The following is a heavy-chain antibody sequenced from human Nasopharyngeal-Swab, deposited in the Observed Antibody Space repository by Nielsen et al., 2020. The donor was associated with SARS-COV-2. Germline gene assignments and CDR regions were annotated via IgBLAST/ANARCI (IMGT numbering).Heavy chain of an antibody. CDR3: ARQALGYCSSTSCYTAFDY. Sequence: SETLSLTCTVSGGSISSYYWSWIRQPPGKGLEWIGYIYYSWSTNYNPSLKSRVTISVDTSKNQFSLKLSSVTAADTAVYYCARQALGYCSSTSCYTAFDYWGQGTLVTVSS. J-gene: IGHJ4*02. CDR2: IYYSWST. CDR1: GGSISSYY. D-gene: IGHD2-2*02. V-gene: IGHV4-59*08.